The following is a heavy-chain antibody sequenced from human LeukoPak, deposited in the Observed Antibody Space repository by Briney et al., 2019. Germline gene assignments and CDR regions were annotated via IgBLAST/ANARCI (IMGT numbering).Heavy chain of an antibody. Sequence: PSETLSLTCTVSGGSSSISSYYWGWIRQPPGKVLEWIGSIYYSGSTYYNPSLKSRVTISVDPSKNQFSRKLSSVTAADTAVYYCARHSGYSYGYAYYYYYMDVWGKGTTVTVSS. CDR2: IYYSGST. V-gene: IGHV4-39*01. J-gene: IGHJ6*03. D-gene: IGHD5-18*01. CDR1: GGSSSISSYY. CDR3: ARHSGYSYGYAYYYYYMDV.